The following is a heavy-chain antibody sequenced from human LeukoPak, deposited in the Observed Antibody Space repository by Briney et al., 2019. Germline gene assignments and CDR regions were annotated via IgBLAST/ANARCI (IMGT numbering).Heavy chain of an antibody. Sequence: SETLSLTCTVSGGAVSSGSYYWSSIRQPPGKGLEWIGYIYYSGSTNYNPSLKSRVTISVDTSKNQFSLKLSSVTAADTAVYYCARASWGYCSGGSCYPNWFDPWGQGTLVTVSS. D-gene: IGHD2-15*01. J-gene: IGHJ5*02. CDR1: GGAVSSGSYY. CDR2: IYYSGST. V-gene: IGHV4-61*01. CDR3: ARASWGYCSGGSCYPNWFDP.